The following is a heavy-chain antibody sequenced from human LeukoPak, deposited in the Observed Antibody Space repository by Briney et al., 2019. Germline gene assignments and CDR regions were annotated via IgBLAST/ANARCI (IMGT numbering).Heavy chain of an antibody. J-gene: IGHJ5*02. CDR3: TRVPLRGSKYNWFDP. CDR1: GGTFNTHI. V-gene: IGHV1-69*08. CDR2: ITPIIGTT. D-gene: IGHD1-26*01. Sequence: GSSVKVSCRSSGGTFNTHIFNWVRQAPGQGLEWMGRITPIIGTTKYAQRFQARVTITADRSTSTAYLELSGLTYDDTAVYYCTRVPLRGSKYNWFDPWGQGTHVSVSS.